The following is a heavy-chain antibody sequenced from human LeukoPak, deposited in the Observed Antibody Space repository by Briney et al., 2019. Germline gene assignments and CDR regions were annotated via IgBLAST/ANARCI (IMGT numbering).Heavy chain of an antibody. D-gene: IGHD6-25*01. J-gene: IGHJ4*02. CDR1: GFTFSSYA. V-gene: IGHV3-23*01. CDR2: ISGSGGST. Sequence: GGSLRLSCAASGFTFSSYAMGWVRQAPGKGLEWVSAISGSGGSTYYADSVKGRFTISRDNSKNTLYLQMNSLRAEDTAVYYCAKGRRLPYYFDYWGQGTLVTVSS. CDR3: AKGRRLPYYFDY.